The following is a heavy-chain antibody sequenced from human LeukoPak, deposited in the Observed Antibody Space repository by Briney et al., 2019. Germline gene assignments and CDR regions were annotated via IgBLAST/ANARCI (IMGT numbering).Heavy chain of an antibody. Sequence: GGSLRLSCTASGFTFSSYAMHWVRQAPGKGLEWVAVISYDGSNKYYADSVKGRFTISRDNSKNTLYLQMNSLRAEDTAVYYCASILDSSSWLNYYYYGMDVWGQGTTVTVSS. J-gene: IGHJ6*02. D-gene: IGHD6-13*01. CDR1: GFTFSSYA. CDR2: ISYDGSNK. V-gene: IGHV3-30-3*01. CDR3: ASILDSSSWLNYYYYGMDV.